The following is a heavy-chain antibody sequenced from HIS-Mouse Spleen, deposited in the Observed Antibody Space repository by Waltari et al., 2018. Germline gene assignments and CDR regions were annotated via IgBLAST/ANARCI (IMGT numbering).Heavy chain of an antibody. J-gene: IGHJ2*01. D-gene: IGHD6-13*01. CDR1: GCSISSSSYY. Sequence: QLQLQESGPGLVKPSETLSLTCTVSGCSISSSSYYWGWIRQPPGKGLGWIGRIYYSGSTYYNPSLKSRVTISVDTSKNQFSLKLSSVTAADTAVYYCAREIPYSSSWYDWYFDLWGRGTLVTVSS. CDR2: IYYSGST. V-gene: IGHV4-39*07. CDR3: AREIPYSSSWYDWYFDL.